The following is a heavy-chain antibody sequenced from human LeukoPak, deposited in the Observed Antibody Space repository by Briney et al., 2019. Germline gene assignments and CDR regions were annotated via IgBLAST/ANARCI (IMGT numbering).Heavy chain of an antibody. CDR1: GFTLSSYW. V-gene: IGHV3-7*01. D-gene: IGHD4-17*01. CDR3: ARDTPHDYGDYVGYFQH. Sequence: GGSQRLSCAASGFTLSSYWMTWVRQAPGKGLEWVANIKHDGSEKYYVDSVKGRFTISRDNGKKSLYLQMNSLRAEDTAVYYCARDTPHDYGDYVGYFQHWGQGTLVTVSS. CDR2: IKHDGSEK. J-gene: IGHJ1*01.